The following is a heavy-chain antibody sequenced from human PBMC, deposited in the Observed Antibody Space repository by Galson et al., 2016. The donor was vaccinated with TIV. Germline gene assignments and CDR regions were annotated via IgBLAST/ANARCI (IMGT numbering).Heavy chain of an antibody. CDR3: SQAFYYDSSAYYFHF. V-gene: IGHV1-2*06. CDR2: INPSSGGS. Sequence: SVKVSCKASGYMFIAYYIHWVRQAPGHGLEWMGRINPSSGGSNSAQKFQGRVTMTSDTSISTAYMELSGLTSDDTAVYYCSQAFYYDSSAYYFHFWGQGTLVSVSS. J-gene: IGHJ4*02. D-gene: IGHD3-22*01. CDR1: GYMFIAYY.